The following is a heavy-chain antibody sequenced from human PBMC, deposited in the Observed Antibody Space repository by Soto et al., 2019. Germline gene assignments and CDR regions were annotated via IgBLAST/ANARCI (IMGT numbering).Heavy chain of an antibody. CDR2: ISYDGSNK. CDR1: GFTFSSYG. CDR3: AKNAIFGVVTTYYYYYMDV. J-gene: IGHJ6*03. D-gene: IGHD3-3*01. Sequence: GGSLRLSCAASGFTFSSYGMHWVRQAPGKGLEWVAVISYDGSNKYYADSVKGRFTISRDNSKNTRYLQMNSLRAEDMAVNYYAKNAIFGVVTTYYYYYMDVWGKGTTVTVSS. V-gene: IGHV3-30*18.